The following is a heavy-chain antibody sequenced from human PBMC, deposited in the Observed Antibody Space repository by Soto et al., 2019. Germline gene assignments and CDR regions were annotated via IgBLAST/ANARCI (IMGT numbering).Heavy chain of an antibody. J-gene: IGHJ6*03. CDR3: ARHPGYFYMDV. Sequence: QVQLVQSGAEVKKPGSSVKVSCKASGGTFSSYTISCVRQAPGQGLEWMGRIIPLLGIANYAQKFQGRVTITADKSMSTAYMELSSLRSEDTAVYYCARHPGYFYMDVWGKGTTVTVSS. V-gene: IGHV1-69*02. CDR1: GGTFSSYT. CDR2: IIPLLGIA.